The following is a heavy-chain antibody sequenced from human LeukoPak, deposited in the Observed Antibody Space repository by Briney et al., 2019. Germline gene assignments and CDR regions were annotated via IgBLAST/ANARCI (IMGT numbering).Heavy chain of an antibody. Sequence: ASVKVSCKASGYTFTGYYMHWVRQAPGQGLEWMGWINPNSGGTNYAQKFQGRVTMTRDTSISTAYMELSRLRSDDTAVYYCARAPYGSGTLDYWGQGTLVTVSS. J-gene: IGHJ4*02. D-gene: IGHD3-10*01. V-gene: IGHV1-2*02. CDR1: GYTFTGYY. CDR2: INPNSGGT. CDR3: ARAPYGSGTLDY.